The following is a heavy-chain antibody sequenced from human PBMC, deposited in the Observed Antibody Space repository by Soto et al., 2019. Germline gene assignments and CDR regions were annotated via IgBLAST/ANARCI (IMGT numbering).Heavy chain of an antibody. V-gene: IGHV2-5*02. CDR2: IYWDDNK. D-gene: IGHD3-3*01. CDR1: GFSLSTSGVG. CDR3: AHRPPYYDFWSGYRSYNWFDP. Sequence: SGPTLVHPTQTLTLTCTFSGFSLSTSGVGVGWIRQPPGKALEWLALIYWDDNKRYSPSLKSRLTITKDTSKNQVVLKMTNMDPVDTATYYCAHRPPYYDFWSGYRSYNWFDPWGQGTLVTVSS. J-gene: IGHJ5*02.